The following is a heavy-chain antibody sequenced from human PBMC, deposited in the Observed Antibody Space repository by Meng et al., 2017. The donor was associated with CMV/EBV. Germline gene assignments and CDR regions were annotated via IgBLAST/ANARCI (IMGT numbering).Heavy chain of an antibody. Sequence: AYEYPLTDYYMHWVRQAPGQGLEWMGWINPNSGGTNYAQKFQGRVTMTRDTSISTAYVELSRLRSDDTAVYYCARTRRVVVTNWFDPWGQGTLVTVSS. CDR2: INPNSGGT. D-gene: IGHD2-21*02. V-gene: IGHV1-2*02. J-gene: IGHJ5*02. CDR3: ARTRRVVVTNWFDP. CDR1: EYPLTDYY.